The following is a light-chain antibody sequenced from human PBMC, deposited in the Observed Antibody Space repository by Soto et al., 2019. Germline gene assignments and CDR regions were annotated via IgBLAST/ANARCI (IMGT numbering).Light chain of an antibody. V-gene: IGKV3-15*01. CDR2: DAS. CDR1: QSVNRN. J-gene: IGKJ4*01. Sequence: EIVMTQSPATLSVSPGERATLSCRASQSVNRNLAWYQQKPGQTPRLLIYDASSRATGIPARFSGSGSGTDLTLTISSLQSEDFALYYCQQYNNWPLTFGGGTNVEIK. CDR3: QQYNNWPLT.